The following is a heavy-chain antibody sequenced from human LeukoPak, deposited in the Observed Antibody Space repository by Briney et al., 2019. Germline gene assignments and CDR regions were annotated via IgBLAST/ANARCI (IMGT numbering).Heavy chain of an antibody. CDR1: GYTLTELS. CDR2: FDPEDGEI. D-gene: IGHD3-22*01. V-gene: IGHV1-24*01. CDR3: ATEKDDSSGYYYFDY. J-gene: IGHJ4*02. Sequence: ASVKVSCKVSGYTLTELSMHWGRQAPGKGLDWMGGFDPEDGEIIYAQKFQDRVTMTEDTSTDTAYMELSSLRSDDTAVYYCATEKDDSSGYYYFDYWGQGTLVTVSS.